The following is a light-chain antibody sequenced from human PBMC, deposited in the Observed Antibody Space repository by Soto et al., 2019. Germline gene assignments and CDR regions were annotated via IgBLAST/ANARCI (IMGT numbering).Light chain of an antibody. CDR1: QGSGRY. V-gene: IGKV1-9*01. CDR3: QVLNTYPRA. CDR2: AAS. Sequence: TQLTQSPSSLSASVGDTVTFTCRAGQGSGRYFAWYQQKPGTAPKLLIYAASTLHGGVPARFSGSASGTDFSLTITNLQPEDFATYYCQVLNTYPRAFGQGNKVEMK. J-gene: IGKJ1*01.